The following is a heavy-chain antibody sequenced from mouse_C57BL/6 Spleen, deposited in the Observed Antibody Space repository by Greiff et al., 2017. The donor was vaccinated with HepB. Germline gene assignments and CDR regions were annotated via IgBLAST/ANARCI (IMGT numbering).Heavy chain of an antibody. CDR2: FYPGSGSI. J-gene: IGHJ4*01. CDR3: ARHANRNYGYAMDY. D-gene: IGHD2-1*01. V-gene: IGHV1-62-2*01. Sequence: QVQLKQSGAELVQPGASVKLSCKASGYTFTEYTIHWVKQRSGQGLEWIGWFYPGSGSIKYNEKFKDKATLTEDKSASTVYMELSRLTSEYSAVYFCARHANRNYGYAMDYWGQGTSVTVSS. CDR1: GYTFTEYT.